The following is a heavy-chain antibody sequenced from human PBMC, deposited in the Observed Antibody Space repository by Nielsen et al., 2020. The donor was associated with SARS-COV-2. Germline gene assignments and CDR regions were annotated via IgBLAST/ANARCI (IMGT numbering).Heavy chain of an antibody. CDR1: GFTFSSYS. D-gene: IGHD1-26*01. J-gene: IGHJ4*02. V-gene: IGHV3-48*04. CDR2: ISSSGSTI. Sequence: GESLKISCAASGFTFSSYSMNWVRQAPGKGLEWVSYISSSGSTIYYADSVKGRFTISRDNAKNSLYLQMNSLRAEDTAVYYCARGTVGASRGRFDYWGQGTLVTVSS. CDR3: ARGTVGASRGRFDY.